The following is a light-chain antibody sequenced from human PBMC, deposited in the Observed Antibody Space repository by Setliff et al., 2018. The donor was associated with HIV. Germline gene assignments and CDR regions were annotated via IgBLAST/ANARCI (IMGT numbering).Light chain of an antibody. J-gene: IGLJ1*01. CDR3: CSYAGSSTFPYV. Sequence: QSVLTQPASVSGSPGQSITISCTGTSSDVGSYNLVSWYQQHPGKAPKVMIYEVTKRPSGVSNRFSGSKSGNAASLTISGLQAEDEADYYCCSYAGSSTFPYVFGNGTKVTVL. V-gene: IGLV2-23*02. CDR2: EVT. CDR1: SSDVGSYNL.